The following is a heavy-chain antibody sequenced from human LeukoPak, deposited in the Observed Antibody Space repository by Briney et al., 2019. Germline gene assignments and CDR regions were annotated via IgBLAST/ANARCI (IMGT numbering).Heavy chain of an antibody. D-gene: IGHD1-1*01. V-gene: IGHV3-48*03. CDR3: ARVSSSREHAFDI. CDR1: GFTFSSYE. J-gene: IGHJ3*02. Sequence: GGSLRLSCAASGFTFSSYEMNWVRQAPGKGLEWVSYISSGGSTIYYADSVKGRFTISRDNAKNSLYLQMNSLRAEDTAVYYCARVSSSREHAFDIWGQGTMVTVSS. CDR2: ISSGGSTI.